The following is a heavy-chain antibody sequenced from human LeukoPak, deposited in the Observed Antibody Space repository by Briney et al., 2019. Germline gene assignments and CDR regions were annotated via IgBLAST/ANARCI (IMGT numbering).Heavy chain of an antibody. CDR2: IYRDGTT. CDR1: GFTVSSNY. D-gene: IGHD4-23*01. J-gene: IGHJ3*02. CDR3: ARDRIYGGNSGALDI. V-gene: IGHV3-66*01. Sequence: PGGSLRFSCAASGFTVSSNYMSWVRQAPGKGLEWVSIIYRDGTTYYEDSVKGRFTISRDNSENTLYLQMYSLRGEDTATYYCARDRIYGGNSGALDIWGQGTLVTVSS.